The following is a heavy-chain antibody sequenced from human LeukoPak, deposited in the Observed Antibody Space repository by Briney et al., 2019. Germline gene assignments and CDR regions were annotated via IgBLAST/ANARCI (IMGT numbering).Heavy chain of an antibody. J-gene: IGHJ1*01. D-gene: IGHD2-8*01. CDR3: ARGMGPKSRLKFKC. CDR2: INHSGST. V-gene: IGHV4-34*01. Sequence: SETLSLTCAVYGGSFSGYYWSWIHQPPGQGLDWNEDINHSGSTNYNASLKSRVTISVDTSKNQISLRLSSVAAADTVVYYSARGMGPKSRLKFKCWGQVSLVNVSS. CDR1: GGSFSGYY.